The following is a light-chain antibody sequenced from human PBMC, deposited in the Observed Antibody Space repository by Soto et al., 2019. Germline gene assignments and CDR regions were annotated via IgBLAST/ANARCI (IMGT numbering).Light chain of an antibody. V-gene: IGLV4-69*01. CDR2: LKSDGSH. J-gene: IGLJ1*01. CDR3: QTWGTGIQV. Sequence: QPVLTQSPSASASLGASVKLTCTLSSGHSSYAIAWHQQQPEKGPRYLMKLKSDGSHSKGDGIPDRFSGSSSGAERYLTISSLQSEDEADYYCQTWGTGIQVFGTGTKVTVL. CDR1: SGHSSYA.